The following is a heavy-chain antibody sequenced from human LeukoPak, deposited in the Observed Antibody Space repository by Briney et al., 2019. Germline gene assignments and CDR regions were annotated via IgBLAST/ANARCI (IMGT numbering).Heavy chain of an antibody. D-gene: IGHD3-16*01. CDR2: IYTDGST. CDR3: ARGGSYASFGFDR. J-gene: IGHJ4*02. CDR1: GFTVSSTS. Sequence: GGSLRLSCAASGFTVSSTSMIGAPQAPGKGLMWVLLIYTDGSTYYADSVKCRFTISRDNSKNTLYLQMDSLRAEDTAVYYCARGGSYASFGFDRWGQGTLVTVSS. V-gene: IGHV3-53*01.